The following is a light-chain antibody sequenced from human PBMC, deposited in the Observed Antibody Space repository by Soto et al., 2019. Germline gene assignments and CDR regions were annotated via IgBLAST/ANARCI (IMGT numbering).Light chain of an antibody. V-gene: IGKV1-33*01. CDR3: QQCRDVPLT. CDR2: DAS. Sequence: IQMTQSPSSLSASVGDGVAMACQASQDVGNCLNWYQQKAGRAPKFLMQDASNLETGVPSRFSGSGSGKYFSFTITSLQPEDVATYYCQQCRDVPLTFGGGTKVDIK. J-gene: IGKJ4*01. CDR1: QDVGNC.